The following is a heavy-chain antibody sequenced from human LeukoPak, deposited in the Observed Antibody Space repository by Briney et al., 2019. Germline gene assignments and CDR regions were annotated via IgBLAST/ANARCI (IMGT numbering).Heavy chain of an antibody. D-gene: IGHD6-19*01. CDR2: INPNSGGT. CDR1: GYTFTGYY. V-gene: IGHV1-2*02. Sequence: ASVKVSCKASGYTFTGYYMHWVRQAPGQGLEWMGWINPNSGGTNYAQKFQGRVTMTRDTSISTAYMELSRLRSDDTAMYYCARDPPYSSGWYHFDYWGQGTLVTVSS. CDR3: ARDPPYSSGWYHFDY. J-gene: IGHJ4*02.